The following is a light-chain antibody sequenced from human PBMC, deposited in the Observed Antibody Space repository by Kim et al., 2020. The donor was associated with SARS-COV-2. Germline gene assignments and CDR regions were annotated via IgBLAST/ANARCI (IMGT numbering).Light chain of an antibody. V-gene: IGLV1-47*01. CDR1: SSNIGSNY. CDR2: RNN. J-gene: IGLJ1*01. CDR3: AAWDDSLSGLV. Sequence: GRRSTRSCSGSSSNIGSNYAYWYQQLPGTAPKLLIYRNNQRPSGVPDRFSGSKSGTSASLAISGLRSEDEADYYCAAWDDSLSGLVFGTGTKVTVL.